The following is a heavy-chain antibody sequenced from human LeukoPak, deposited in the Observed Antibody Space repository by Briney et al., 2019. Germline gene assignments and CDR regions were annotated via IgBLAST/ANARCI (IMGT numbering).Heavy chain of an antibody. CDR3: ARGTDYYETLV. V-gene: IGHV4-59*01. CDR2: IYSTGGT. J-gene: IGHJ4*02. D-gene: IGHD3-22*01. CDR1: GGSISGYY. Sequence: SETLSLTCTVSGGSISGYYWTWIRQPPGNGLEWIGYIYSTGGTNCNPSLRSRVTMSLDTSKNQISLKLSSVTAADTAVYSCARGTDYYETLVWGQGTLVTVSS.